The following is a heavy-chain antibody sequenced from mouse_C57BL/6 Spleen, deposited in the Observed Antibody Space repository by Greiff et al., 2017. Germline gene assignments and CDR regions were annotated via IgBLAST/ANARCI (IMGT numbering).Heavy chain of an antibody. CDR3: ARWGGYYPLRYAMDY. D-gene: IGHD2-3*01. CDR2: INPSTGGT. CDR1: GYSFTGYY. J-gene: IGHJ4*01. V-gene: IGHV1-42*01. Sequence: VQLQQSGPELVKPGASVKISCKASGYSFTGYYMNWVKQSPEKSLEWIGEINPSTGGTTYNQKFKAKATLTVDKSSSTAYMQLKSLTSEDSAVYYCARWGGYYPLRYAMDYWGQGTSVTVSS.